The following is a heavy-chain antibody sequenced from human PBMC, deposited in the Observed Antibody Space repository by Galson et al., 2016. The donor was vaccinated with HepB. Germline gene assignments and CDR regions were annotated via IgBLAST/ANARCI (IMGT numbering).Heavy chain of an antibody. V-gene: IGHV3-23*01. D-gene: IGHD2-15*01. Sequence: SLRLSCAASGFIFSNYAMTWVRQAPGKGLEWVSSLTGSGGTTYYSASVKGRFIISRDSSKNTEYLQMNTLRAEDTALYYCAKAGGSYTPDYCDYWGQGTRVTVSS. CDR1: GFIFSNYA. CDR2: LTGSGGTT. J-gene: IGHJ4*02. CDR3: AKAGGSYTPDYCDY.